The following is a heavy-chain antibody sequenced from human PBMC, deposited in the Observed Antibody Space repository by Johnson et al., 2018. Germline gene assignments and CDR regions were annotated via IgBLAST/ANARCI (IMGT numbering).Heavy chain of an antibody. D-gene: IGHD3-3*01. CDR1: GFTFSSYA. CDR2: ISYDGSNK. Sequence: QVQLVQSGGGVVQPGRSLRLSCAASGFTFSSYAMHWVRQAPGKGLEWVAVISYDGSNKYYADSVKGRFTISRDNSKNTLYLQMYSLRGEDTAVYYCAKDPRVDYYFWSGYFKQTNYYYYYYMDVWGKGTTVTVSS. V-gene: IGHV3-30*04. CDR3: AKDPRVDYYFWSGYFKQTNYYYYYYMDV. J-gene: IGHJ6*03.